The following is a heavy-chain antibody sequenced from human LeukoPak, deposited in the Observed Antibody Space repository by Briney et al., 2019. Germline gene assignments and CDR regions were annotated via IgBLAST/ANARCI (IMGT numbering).Heavy chain of an antibody. J-gene: IGHJ5*02. Sequence: PSETLSLTCTVSGGSISSYYWSWIRQPPGKGLEWIGHIYGSGSTNYNPSLKSRVTLSVDTSKNQFSLKLSSVTAADTAVYYCARGSAMVTTYRGGNWFDPWGQGTLVTVSS. CDR3: ARGSAMVTTYRGGNWFDP. V-gene: IGHV4-59*01. CDR1: GGSISSYY. D-gene: IGHD5-18*01. CDR2: IYGSGST.